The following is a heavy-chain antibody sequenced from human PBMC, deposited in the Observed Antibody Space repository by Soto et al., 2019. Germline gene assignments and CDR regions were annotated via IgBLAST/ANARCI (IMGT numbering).Heavy chain of an antibody. V-gene: IGHV4-59*12. Sequence: XXTLSLPSTVSGSSISSYYWSWIRQPPGKGLEWIGYIYHSGSTYYNPSLKSRVTISVDRSKNQFSLKLSSVTAADTAVYYCARVPSPWGQGTLVTVSS. J-gene: IGHJ5*02. CDR1: GSSISSYY. CDR2: IYHSGST. CDR3: ARVPSP.